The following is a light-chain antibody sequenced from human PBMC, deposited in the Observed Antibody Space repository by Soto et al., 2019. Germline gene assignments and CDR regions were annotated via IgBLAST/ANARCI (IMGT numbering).Light chain of an antibody. CDR1: QSVTTY. CDR3: QQRSDWPT. V-gene: IGKV3-11*01. Sequence: EIVLTQSPATLSLSPGERATLSCWASQSVTTYLAWYQQKPGQAPRLLSYDASNRATVIPARFSGSGSGTDFTLTISSLEPEDVPVYYCQQRSDWPTFGQGTRLEIK. CDR2: DAS. J-gene: IGKJ2*01.